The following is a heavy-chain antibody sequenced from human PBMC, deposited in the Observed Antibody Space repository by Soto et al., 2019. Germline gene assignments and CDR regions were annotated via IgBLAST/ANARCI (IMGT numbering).Heavy chain of an antibody. CDR1: GYTFTSYA. D-gene: IGHD2-2*01. V-gene: IGHV1-46*01. CDR2: ISAYDGNK. Sequence: ASVKVSCKASGYTFTSYAMHWVRQAPGQGLEWMGLISAYDGNKNYGQKLQGRVTMTRDTSTSTVYMELSSLRSEDTAVYYCASADIVLVPAARASFTTTVTTDGMDVWGQGTTVTVSS. CDR3: ASADIVLVPAARASFTTTVTTDGMDV. J-gene: IGHJ6*02.